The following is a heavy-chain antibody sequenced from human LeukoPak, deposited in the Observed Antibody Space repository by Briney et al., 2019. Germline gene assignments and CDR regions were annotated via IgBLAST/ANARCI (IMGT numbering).Heavy chain of an antibody. J-gene: IGHJ4*02. CDR3: ATPGVGATHVY. CDR1: GYTFTGYY. V-gene: IGHV1-2*06. D-gene: IGHD1-26*01. CDR2: INPNSGGT. Sequence: ASVKVSCKASGYTFTGYYMHWVRQAPGQRLEWMGRINPNSGGTNYAQKFQGRVTMTRDTSINTAYMDLSRLRSDDTAVYYCATPGVGATHVYWGQGTLVTVSS.